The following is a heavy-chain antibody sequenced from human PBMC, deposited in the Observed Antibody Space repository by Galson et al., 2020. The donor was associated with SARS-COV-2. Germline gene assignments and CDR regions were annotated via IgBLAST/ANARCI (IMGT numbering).Heavy chain of an antibody. CDR3: AKSGEEPQLLWFGEVYYYYGMDV. Sequence: TGGSLRLSCAASGFTFSSYGMHWVRQAPGKGLEWVAVISYDGSNKYYADSVKGRFTISRDNSKNTLYLQINSLRAEDTAVYYCAKSGEEPQLLWFGEVYYYYGMDVWCQGTTVTVSS. D-gene: IGHD3-10*01. J-gene: IGHJ6*02. CDR2: ISYDGSNK. V-gene: IGHV3-30*18. CDR1: GFTFSSYG.